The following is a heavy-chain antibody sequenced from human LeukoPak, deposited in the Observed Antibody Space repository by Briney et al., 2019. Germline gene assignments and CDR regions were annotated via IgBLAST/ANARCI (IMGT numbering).Heavy chain of an antibody. V-gene: IGHV3-30*02. Sequence: QAGGSLRLSCAASGFTFSNFGMLWVRQAPGKGLEWVTFIRFDGTNKYYADSVKGRFTISRDNSKNTLYLQMNSLRVEDTAMYYCAKVEMSTSPGGIDYWGQGTLVTVSS. CDR3: AKVEMSTSPGGIDY. J-gene: IGHJ4*02. D-gene: IGHD5-24*01. CDR1: GFTFSNFG. CDR2: IRFDGTNK.